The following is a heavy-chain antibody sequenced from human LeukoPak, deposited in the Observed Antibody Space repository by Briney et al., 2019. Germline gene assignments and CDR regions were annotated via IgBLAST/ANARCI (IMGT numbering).Heavy chain of an antibody. D-gene: IGHD1-26*01. CDR3: ARLREVGATRPPPPPKGYFDY. CDR1: GGSFSGYY. Sequence: SETLSLTCAVYGGSFSGYYWSWIRQPPGKGLEWIGEINHSGSTNYNPSLKSRVTISVDTSKNQFSLKLSSVTAADTAVYYCARLREVGATRPPPPPKGYFDYWGQGTLVTVSS. V-gene: IGHV4-34*01. J-gene: IGHJ4*02. CDR2: INHSGST.